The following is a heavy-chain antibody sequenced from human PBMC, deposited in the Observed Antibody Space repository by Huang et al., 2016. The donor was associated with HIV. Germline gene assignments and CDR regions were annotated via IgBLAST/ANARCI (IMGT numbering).Heavy chain of an antibody. CDR2: IYSGGST. D-gene: IGHD3-10*01. CDR3: ARGMVRGVTLNWFDP. Sequence: EVQLVETGGGLIQPGGSLRLSCAASGFTVSSHCMSWVRQAPGKGLEWVSVIYSGGSTYYADSVKGRFTISRDNSKNTLYLQMNSLRAEDTAVYYCARGMVRGVTLNWFDPWGQGTLVTVSS. V-gene: IGHV3-53*02. CDR1: GFTVSSHC. J-gene: IGHJ5*02.